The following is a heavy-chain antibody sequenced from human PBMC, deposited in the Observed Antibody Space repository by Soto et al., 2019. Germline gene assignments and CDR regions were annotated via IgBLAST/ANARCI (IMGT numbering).Heavy chain of an antibody. CDR3: AADSSGYSIFDY. J-gene: IGHJ4*02. Sequence: QMQQVQSGPEVKKPGTSVKVSCKASGFTFTSSAVQWVRQARGQRLEWIGWIIVGSGNTNYAQKFQERVTITRDMSTSTAYMELSSLRSEDTAVYYCAADSSGYSIFDYWGQGTLVTVSS. CDR1: GFTFTSSA. CDR2: IIVGSGNT. D-gene: IGHD3-22*01. V-gene: IGHV1-58*01.